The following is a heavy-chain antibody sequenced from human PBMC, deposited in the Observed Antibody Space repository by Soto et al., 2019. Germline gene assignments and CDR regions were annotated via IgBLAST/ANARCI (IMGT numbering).Heavy chain of an antibody. Sequence: EVQLVESGGGLVQPGGSLKLSCAASGFTFSGSAIHWVRQASGKGLAWVGRIRSKANTYATANAASVKGRFTISRDDSKNTAYLQMNSLKTEDTAVYYCTRFSMDSSSGWFDPWGQGTLVTVSS. CDR3: TRFSMDSSSGWFDP. D-gene: IGHD6-6*01. CDR2: IRSKANTYAT. CDR1: GFTFSGSA. V-gene: IGHV3-73*02. J-gene: IGHJ5*02.